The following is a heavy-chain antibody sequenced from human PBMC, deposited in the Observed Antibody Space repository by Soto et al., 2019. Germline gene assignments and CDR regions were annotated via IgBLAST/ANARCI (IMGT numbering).Heavy chain of an antibody. V-gene: IGHV4-30-4*01. Sequence: LSLTCTVSCGSTSSDNYWSWIRQPPGKGLEWIGHIYYSGNTDYNPSLKSRLAISIDTSKNQFSLKLSSVTAADTAVYFCAREGGESSDGLYYFDSWGQGSLVTVSS. CDR1: CGSTSSDNY. J-gene: IGHJ4*02. D-gene: IGHD3-16*01. CDR2: IYYSGNT. CDR3: AREGGESSDGLYYFDS.